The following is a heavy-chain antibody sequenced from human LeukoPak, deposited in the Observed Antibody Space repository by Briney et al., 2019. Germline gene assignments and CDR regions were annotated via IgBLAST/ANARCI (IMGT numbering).Heavy chain of an antibody. CDR3: ARQNPPVTIFGVVYYYYYMDV. V-gene: IGHV4-39*01. Sequence: PSETLSLTCSVSGDSRRFVNHYWGWIRQPPGKGLEWVGSMHYSGDTYYNPSLKSRVTISVDTSKNQFSLKLSSVTAADTAVYYCARQNPPVTIFGVVYYYYYMDVWGKGTTVTVSS. D-gene: IGHD3-3*01. CDR1: GDSRRFVNHY. CDR2: MHYSGDT. J-gene: IGHJ6*03.